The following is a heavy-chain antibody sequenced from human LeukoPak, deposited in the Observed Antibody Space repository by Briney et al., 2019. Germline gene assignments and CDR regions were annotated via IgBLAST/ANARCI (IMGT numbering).Heavy chain of an antibody. D-gene: IGHD1-26*01. CDR3: ARVNGAEDY. CDR1: GGSFSGYY. CDR2: INHSGST. Sequence: SVTLSLTCAVYGGSFSGYYWSWIRQPPGKGLEWIGEINHSGSTNYNPSLKSRVTISVDTSKNQFSLKLSSVTAADTAVYYCARVNGAEDYWGQGTLVTVSS. J-gene: IGHJ4*02. V-gene: IGHV4-34*01.